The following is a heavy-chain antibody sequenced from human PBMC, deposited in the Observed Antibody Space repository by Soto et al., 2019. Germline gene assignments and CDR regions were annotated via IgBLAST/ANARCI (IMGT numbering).Heavy chain of an antibody. CDR3: ARVLWDYITGYSSSWYFRWFDP. CDR2: IIPIFGTA. Sequence: QVQLVQSGAEVKKPGSSVKVSCKASGGTFISYAISWVRQAPGQGLEWMGGIIPIFGTANYAQKFQGRVTITADDSTSTAYMELSSLRSEDTAVYYGARVLWDYITGYSSSWYFRWFDPWGQGTLVTVSS. D-gene: IGHD6-13*01. CDR1: GGTFISYA. V-gene: IGHV1-69*01. J-gene: IGHJ5*02.